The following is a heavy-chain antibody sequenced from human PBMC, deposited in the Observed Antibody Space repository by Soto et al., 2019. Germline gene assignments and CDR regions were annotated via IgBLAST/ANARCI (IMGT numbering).Heavy chain of an antibody. J-gene: IGHJ6*02. V-gene: IGHV1-69*13. CDR1: GGTFSSYA. CDR3: ARDPNEGLPRYYYYYYGMDV. CDR2: IIPIFGTA. Sequence: GASVKVSCTASGGTFSSYAIIWVRQAPGQGLEWMGGIIPIFGTANYAQKFQGRVTITADESKNQFSLQLNSVTPEDTAAYYCARDPNEGLPRYYYYYYGMDVWGQGTTVTVSS. D-gene: IGHD5-12*01.